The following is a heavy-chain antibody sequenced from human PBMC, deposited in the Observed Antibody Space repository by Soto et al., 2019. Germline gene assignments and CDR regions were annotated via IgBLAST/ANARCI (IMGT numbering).Heavy chain of an antibody. CDR1: GFSFSNYA. CDR2: IRSSGRQT. V-gene: IGHV3-23*01. Sequence: EVQLLESGGGLVQPGGSLRLSCAASGFSFSNYAMSWVRQAPGKGLEWVSGIRSSGRQTYYAASVKGRFTVLRDNSKNALFLQMSSLRAGDTAVYYCAKDRKTFRVINQYFFDYWGQGTLVAVSS. D-gene: IGHD3-3*01. CDR3: AKDRKTFRVINQYFFDY. J-gene: IGHJ4*02.